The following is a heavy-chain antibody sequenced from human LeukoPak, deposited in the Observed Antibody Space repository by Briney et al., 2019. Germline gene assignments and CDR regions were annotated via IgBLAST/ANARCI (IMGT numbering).Heavy chain of an antibody. D-gene: IGHD2-21*02. CDR3: ARRSVTASYTYFDY. Sequence: GESLKISCKVSGFSFTNYWIGWVRQMPGKGLEWMGIIYPADSDARYSPSFQGQVTISADESICTAYLQWNSLKASDTATYYCARRSVTASYTYFDYWGQGTLVTVSS. CDR1: GFSFTNYW. CDR2: IYPADSDA. J-gene: IGHJ4*02. V-gene: IGHV5-51*01.